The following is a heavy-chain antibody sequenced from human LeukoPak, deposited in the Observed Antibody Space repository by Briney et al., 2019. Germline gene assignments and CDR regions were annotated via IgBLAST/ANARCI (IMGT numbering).Heavy chain of an antibody. Sequence: GGSLRLSCAASGRTFSTYAMSWVRQTPGKGLEWVSGISNSDGTTYYADSVKGRFTISRDNSKNTLYLQMNSLRAEDTAVYYCAKEAHSSGYYFDYWGQGTLVTVSS. CDR3: AKEAHSSGYYFDY. V-gene: IGHV3-23*01. D-gene: IGHD3-22*01. J-gene: IGHJ4*02. CDR1: GRTFSTYA. CDR2: ISNSDGTT.